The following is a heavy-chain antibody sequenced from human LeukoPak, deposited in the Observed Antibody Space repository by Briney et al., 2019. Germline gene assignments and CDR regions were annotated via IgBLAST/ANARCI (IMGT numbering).Heavy chain of an antibody. J-gene: IGHJ6*04. CDR1: GGSFSGYY. CDR3: ARGRSSGWSNYYYYYGMDV. Sequence: PSETLSLTCAVYGGSFSGYYWSWIRQPPGKGLEWIGEINHSGGTNYNPSLKSRVTISVDTSKNQFSLKLSSVTAADTAVYYCARGRSSGWSNYYYYYGMDVWGKGTTVTVSS. CDR2: INHSGGT. D-gene: IGHD6-19*01. V-gene: IGHV4-34*01.